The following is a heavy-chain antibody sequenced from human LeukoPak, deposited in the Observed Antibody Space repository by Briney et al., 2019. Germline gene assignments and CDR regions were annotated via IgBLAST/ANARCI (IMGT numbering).Heavy chain of an antibody. CDR1: GFTFSGSA. Sequence: GSLGLSCAASGFTFSGSAMHWGRPASGEGLEWVGRIRSKANSYATAYAASVKGRFTISRDDSKNTAYLQMNSLKTEDTAVYYCTRLVVVPAAWFDPWGQGTLVTVSS. CDR3: TRLVVVPAAWFDP. J-gene: IGHJ5*02. V-gene: IGHV3-73*01. D-gene: IGHD2-2*01. CDR2: IRSKANSYAT.